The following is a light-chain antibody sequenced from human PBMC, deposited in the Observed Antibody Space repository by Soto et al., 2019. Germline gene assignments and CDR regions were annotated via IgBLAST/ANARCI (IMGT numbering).Light chain of an antibody. CDR2: DAS. J-gene: IGKJ2*01. Sequence: DIQMTQSPSSLSASVGDRVTITCRASQSISTYLNWYQQKPGTGPKLLIFDASSLQSGVPSRFSGSGSGTGFTLTISSLQPEDFATFYCQQTNSTPYTFGQGTKVDIK. CDR3: QQTNSTPYT. V-gene: IGKV1-39*01. CDR1: QSISTY.